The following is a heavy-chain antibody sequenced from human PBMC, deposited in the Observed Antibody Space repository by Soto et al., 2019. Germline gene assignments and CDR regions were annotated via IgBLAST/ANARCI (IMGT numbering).Heavy chain of an antibody. J-gene: IGHJ4*02. V-gene: IGHV4-4*02. CDR2: IYHTGST. Sequence: QVQLQQSGPRLARPSGTLSLTCVVSGGAISSTNWWTWVRQTPGKGLEWIVEIYHTGSTTYHPSPQNPVTIVPDNANNQFPLNLKSATAADPAVYYCASLPPRMVVVVPPCPSWAQGPLVTVSS. D-gene: IGHD2-15*01. CDR3: ASLPPRMVVVVPPCPS. CDR1: GGAISSTNW.